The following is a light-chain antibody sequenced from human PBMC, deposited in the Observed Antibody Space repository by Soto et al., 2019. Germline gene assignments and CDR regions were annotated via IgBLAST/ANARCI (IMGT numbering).Light chain of an antibody. CDR2: YNN. Sequence: QPVLTQPPSASGTAGQVVTISCSGGDSNIGSNSVYWYQHLPRMAPKLLIYYNNQRPSGVPDRFSGSRSGTSASLAIVGLRSEDEAVYYCCSYAGSKWVFGGGTKLTVL. CDR3: CSYAGSKWV. J-gene: IGLJ3*02. CDR1: DSNIGSNS. V-gene: IGLV1-47*02.